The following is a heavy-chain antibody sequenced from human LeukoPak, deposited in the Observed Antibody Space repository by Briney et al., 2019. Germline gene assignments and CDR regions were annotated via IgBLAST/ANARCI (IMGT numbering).Heavy chain of an antibody. CDR3: AKDFAHSYYDSSGYIPNDY. J-gene: IGHJ4*02. D-gene: IGHD3-22*01. CDR2: IRGSGGST. CDR1: GFTFSSYA. V-gene: IGHV3-23*01. Sequence: GGSLRLSCAASGFTFSSYAMSWVRQAPGKGLEWVSAIRGSGGSTYYADSVKGRFTISRDNSKNTLYLQMNSLRAEDTAVYYCAKDFAHSYYDSSGYIPNDYWGQGTLVTVSS.